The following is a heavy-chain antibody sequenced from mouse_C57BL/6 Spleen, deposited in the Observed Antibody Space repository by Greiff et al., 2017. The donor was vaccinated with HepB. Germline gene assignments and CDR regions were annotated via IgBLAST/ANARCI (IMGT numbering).Heavy chain of an antibody. Sequence: QVQLQQPGAELVKPGASVKMSCKASGYTFTSYWITWVKQRPGQGLEWIGDIYPGSGSTNYNEKFKSKSTLTVDTSSSTAYMQLSSLTSEDSAVYYCASGTTVVDLYFDYWGQGTTLTVSS. J-gene: IGHJ2*01. CDR2: IYPGSGST. CDR3: ASGTTVVDLYFDY. D-gene: IGHD1-1*01. V-gene: IGHV1-55*01. CDR1: GYTFTSYW.